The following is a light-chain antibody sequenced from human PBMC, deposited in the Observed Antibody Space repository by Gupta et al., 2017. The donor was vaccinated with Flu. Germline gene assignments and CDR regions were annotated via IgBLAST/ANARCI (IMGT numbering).Light chain of an antibody. J-gene: IGLJ2*01. V-gene: IGLV1-36*01. Sequence: QSVLTQPPSVSEAPLQWVHITCSASSSNIGSNAVNWYQHLPGKAPKLLIYYDDLLPSGVSDRFSGSKSGTSASLAISGLQSEDEADYYCATWDDTLNAVLFGGGTKLTVL. CDR1: SSNIGSNA. CDR3: ATWDDTLNAVL. CDR2: YDD.